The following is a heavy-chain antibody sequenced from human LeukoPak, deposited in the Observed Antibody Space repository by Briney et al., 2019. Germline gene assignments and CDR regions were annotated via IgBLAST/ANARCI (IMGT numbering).Heavy chain of an antibody. D-gene: IGHD1-7*01. Sequence: SETLSLTCTVSGGSISSSSYYWGWIRQPPGKGLEWIGSIYYSGSTYYNPSLKSRVTISVDTSKNQFSLKLSSVTAADTAVYYCARGLWGTNWFDPWGQGTLVTVSS. CDR3: ARGLWGTNWFDP. J-gene: IGHJ5*02. CDR2: IYYSGST. CDR1: GGSISSSSYY. V-gene: IGHV4-39*07.